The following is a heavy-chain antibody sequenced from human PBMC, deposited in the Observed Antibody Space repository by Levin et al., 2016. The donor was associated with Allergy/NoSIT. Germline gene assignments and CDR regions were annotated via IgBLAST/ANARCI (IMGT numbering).Heavy chain of an antibody. J-gene: IGHJ4*02. D-gene: IGHD3-22*01. CDR3: ARGRDSSGWAQDY. CDR2: IYHSGST. CDR1: GGSISSGGYS. V-gene: IGHV4-30-2*01. Sequence: SETLSLTCAVSGGSISSGGYSWSWIRQPPGKGLEWIGYIYHSGSTYYNPSLKSRVTISVDRSKNQFSLKLSSVTAADTAVYYCARGRDSSGWAQDYWGQGTLVTVSS.